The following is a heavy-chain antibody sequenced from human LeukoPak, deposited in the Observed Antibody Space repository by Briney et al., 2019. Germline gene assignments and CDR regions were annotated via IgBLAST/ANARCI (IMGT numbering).Heavy chain of an antibody. D-gene: IGHD5-24*01. J-gene: IGHJ4*02. CDR1: GVSISSYY. Sequence: SETLSLTCTVSGVSISSYYWSWIRQPPGKGLEWIGYIYYSGSTNYNPSLKSRVTISVDTSKNQFSLKLSSVTAADTAVYYCARGGGDGYNLGDYWGQGTLVTVSS. V-gene: IGHV4-59*01. CDR3: ARGGGDGYNLGDY. CDR2: IYYSGST.